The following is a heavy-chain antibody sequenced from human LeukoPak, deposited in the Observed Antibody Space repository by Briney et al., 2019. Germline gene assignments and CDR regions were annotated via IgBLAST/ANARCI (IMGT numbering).Heavy chain of an antibody. CDR2: ISSSSSYI. V-gene: IGHV3-21*01. CDR1: GFTFSSYS. CDR3: ARDQDYDILTGYYHYAFDI. D-gene: IGHD3-9*01. Sequence: GGSLRLSCAASGFTFSSYSMNWVRQASGKGLEWVSSISSSSSYIYYADSVKGRFTISRDNAKNSLYLQMNSLRAEDTAVYYCARDQDYDILTGYYHYAFDIWGQGTMVTVSS. J-gene: IGHJ3*02.